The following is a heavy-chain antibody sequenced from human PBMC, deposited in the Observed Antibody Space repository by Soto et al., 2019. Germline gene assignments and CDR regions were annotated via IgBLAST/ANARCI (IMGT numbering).Heavy chain of an antibody. CDR2: INAGNGNT. V-gene: IGHV1-3*01. Sequence: QVQLVKSGAEVKKPGASVKVSCKASGYTFTSYAMHWVRQAPGQRLEWMGWINAGNGNTKYSQRFQGRVTINRDTSASTDYMELSSLRSEDTAVYYCARTVGYYYGMDVWGQGTTVTVSS. CDR3: ARTVGYYYGMDV. J-gene: IGHJ6*02. CDR1: GYTFTSYA. D-gene: IGHD4-17*01.